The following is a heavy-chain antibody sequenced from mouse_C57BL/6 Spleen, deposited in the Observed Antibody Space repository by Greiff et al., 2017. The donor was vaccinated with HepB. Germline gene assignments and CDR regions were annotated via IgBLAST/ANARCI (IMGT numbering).Heavy chain of an antibody. CDR3: ARGGSIFDY. D-gene: IGHD1-1*01. Sequence: VQVVESGPELVKPGASVKISCKASGYAFSSSWMNWVKQRPGKGLEWIGRIYPGDGDTNYNGKFKGKATLTADKSSSTAYMQLSSLTSEDSAVYFCARGGSIFDYWGQGTTLTVSS. J-gene: IGHJ2*01. V-gene: IGHV1-82*01. CDR2: IYPGDGDT. CDR1: GYAFSSSW.